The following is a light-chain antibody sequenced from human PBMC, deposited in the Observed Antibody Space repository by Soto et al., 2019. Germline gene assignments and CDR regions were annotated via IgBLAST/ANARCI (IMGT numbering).Light chain of an antibody. V-gene: IGLV2-14*01. CDR1: SSDIGGYDY. CDR2: EVR. Sequence: ALTQPASVSGSPGQSITISCTGTSSDIGGYDYVSWYQQRPGKAPKLMIYEVRYRPSGVSNRFSGSKSGNTASLTISGLQAEDEADHYCCSYTRTSNHYFFGSGTKVTVL. J-gene: IGLJ1*01. CDR3: CSYTRTSNHYF.